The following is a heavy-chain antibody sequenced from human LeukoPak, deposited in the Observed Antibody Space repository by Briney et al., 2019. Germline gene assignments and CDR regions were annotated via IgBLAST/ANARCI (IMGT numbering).Heavy chain of an antibody. Sequence: SETLSLTCAVYGGSFSGYYWSWIRQPPGKGLEWIGEINHSGSTNYNPSLKSRVTISVDTSKNQFSLKLSSVTAADTAMYYCAREPSPSGSYGLDPWGQGTLVTVSS. J-gene: IGHJ5*02. CDR3: AREPSPSGSYGLDP. CDR1: GGSFSGYY. CDR2: INHSGST. D-gene: IGHD3-10*01. V-gene: IGHV4-34*01.